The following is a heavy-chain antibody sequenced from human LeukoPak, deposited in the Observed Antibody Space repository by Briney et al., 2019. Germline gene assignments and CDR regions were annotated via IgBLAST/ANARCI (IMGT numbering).Heavy chain of an antibody. CDR2: ISYDGSNK. CDR1: GFTFSSYV. D-gene: IGHD3-16*01. CDR3: AKSTRAVMAMMDV. J-gene: IGHJ6*04. Sequence: GGSLRLSCVASGFTFSSYVMHWVRQAPGKGLEWVAVISYDGSNKYYADSVKGRFTISRDNPKKSLYLQMNSLRAEDTAVYFCAKSTRAVMAMMDVWGKGTTVTVSS. V-gene: IGHV3-30*04.